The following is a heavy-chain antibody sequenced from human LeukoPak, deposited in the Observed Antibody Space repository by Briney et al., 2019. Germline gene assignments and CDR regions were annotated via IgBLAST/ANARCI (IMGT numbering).Heavy chain of an antibody. CDR3: AREMGYSSSWYTD. V-gene: IGHV3-7*01. J-gene: IGHJ4*02. CDR2: IKQDGSEK. Sequence: AGGSLRLSCAASGFTFSSYWMSWVRQAPGKGLEWVANIKQDGSEKYYVDSVKGRFTISRDNAKNSLYLQMNSLRAEDTAVYYCAREMGYSSSWYTDWGQGTLVTVSS. D-gene: IGHD6-13*01. CDR1: GFTFSSYW.